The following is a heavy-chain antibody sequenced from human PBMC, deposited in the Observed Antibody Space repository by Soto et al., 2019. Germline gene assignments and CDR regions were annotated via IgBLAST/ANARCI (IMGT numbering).Heavy chain of an antibody. J-gene: IGHJ4*02. V-gene: IGHV1-2*02. Sequence: ASVKVSCKASGYTFTCYYMHWVRQAPGQGLEWMGWINPNSGGTNYAKKFQGRVTMTRDTSISTAYMELSRLRSDDTAVYYCARDCTNGVCQGHFDYWGQGTLVTVSS. CDR1: GYTFTCYY. CDR2: INPNSGGT. D-gene: IGHD2-8*01. CDR3: ARDCTNGVCQGHFDY.